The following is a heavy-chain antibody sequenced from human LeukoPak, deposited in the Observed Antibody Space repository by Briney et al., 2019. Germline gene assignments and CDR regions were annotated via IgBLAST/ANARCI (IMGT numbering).Heavy chain of an antibody. CDR2: IYYTGST. CDR1: GGSISSSSYY. Sequence: SETLSLTCTVSGGSISSSSYYRGWIRQPPGKGLEWIGSIYYTGSTNYNPSLKSRVTISVDTSKNQFSLKLSSVTAADTAVYYCARKAVLYFDYWGQGTLVTVSS. D-gene: IGHD2-8*01. CDR3: ARKAVLYFDY. V-gene: IGHV4-39*07. J-gene: IGHJ4*02.